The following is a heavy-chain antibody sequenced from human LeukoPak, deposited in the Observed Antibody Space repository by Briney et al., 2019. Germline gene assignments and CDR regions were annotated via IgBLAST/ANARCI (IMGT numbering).Heavy chain of an antibody. D-gene: IGHD3-10*01. V-gene: IGHV3-30*18. CDR3: AKDPAMVPEYYFDY. CDR2: ISYDGSNK. Sequence: HAGGSLRLSCAVSGFTFSSYGMHWVRQAPGKGLEWVAVISYDGSNKYYADSVKGRFTISRDSSKNTLYLQMNSLRAEDTAVYYCAKDPAMVPEYYFDYWGQGTLVTVSS. J-gene: IGHJ4*02. CDR1: GFTFSSYG.